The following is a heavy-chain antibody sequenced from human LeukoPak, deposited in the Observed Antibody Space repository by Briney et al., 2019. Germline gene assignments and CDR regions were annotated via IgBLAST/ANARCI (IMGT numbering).Heavy chain of an antibody. V-gene: IGHV3-7*01. J-gene: IGHJ4*02. D-gene: IGHD6-6*01. CDR2: INQDGSEK. Sequence: QPGGSLRLSCGASGFTFSSYWMSWVRQPPGKGLEWVANINQDGSEKYYVDSVKGRFTISRDNAKNSLYLQMNSLRADDTAVYYCANEGAYTSSLPTGYWGQGTLVTVSS. CDR1: GFTFSSYW. CDR3: ANEGAYTSSLPTGY.